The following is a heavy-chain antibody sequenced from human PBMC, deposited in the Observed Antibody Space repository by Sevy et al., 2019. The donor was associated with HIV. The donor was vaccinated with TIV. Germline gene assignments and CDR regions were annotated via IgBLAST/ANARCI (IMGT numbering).Heavy chain of an antibody. CDR3: ARRVQQQPPGTYYYYYYMDV. V-gene: IGHV5-51*01. Sequence: GESLKISCKGSGYSFTSYWIGWVCQMPGKGLEWMGIIYPGDSDTRYSPSFQGQVTISADKSISTAYLQWSSLKASDTAMYYCARRVQQQPPGTYYYYYYMDVWGKGTTVTVSS. CDR1: GYSFTSYW. D-gene: IGHD6-13*01. CDR2: IYPGDSDT. J-gene: IGHJ6*03.